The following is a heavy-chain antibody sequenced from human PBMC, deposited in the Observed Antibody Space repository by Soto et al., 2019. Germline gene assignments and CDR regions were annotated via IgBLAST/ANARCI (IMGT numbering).Heavy chain of an antibody. CDR3: ARGVTTVTTFDY. CDR1: GGSIVGVGCS. D-gene: IGHD4-17*01. J-gene: IGHJ4*02. V-gene: IGHV4-30-2*01. Sequence: SETLSVTCAVSGGSIVGVGCSCIWIRQPPGKGLEWIGYIYHSGSTYYNPSLKSRVTISVDRSKNQFSLKLSSVTAADTAVYYCARGVTTVTTFDYWGQGTLVTVSS. CDR2: IYHSGST.